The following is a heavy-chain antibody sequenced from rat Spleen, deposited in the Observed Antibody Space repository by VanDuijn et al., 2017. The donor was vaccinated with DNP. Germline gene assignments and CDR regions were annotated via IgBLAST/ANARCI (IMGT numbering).Heavy chain of an antibody. CDR1: GFTFNNYW. J-gene: IGHJ3*01. D-gene: IGHD1-1*01. Sequence: EVQLVESGGGLVQPGRSLKLSCVASGFTFNNYWMTWIRQAPGKGLEWVASITNTGGSTYYPDSVKGRFTISRDNAKSTLYLQMNSLRSEDTATYYCASKVFPYYSGSNWFAYWGQGTLVTVSS. V-gene: IGHV5-31*01. CDR2: ITNTGGST. CDR3: ASKVFPYYSGSNWFAY.